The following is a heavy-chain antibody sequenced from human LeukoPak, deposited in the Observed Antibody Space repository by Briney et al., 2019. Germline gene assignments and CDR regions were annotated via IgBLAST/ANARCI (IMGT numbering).Heavy chain of an antibody. D-gene: IGHD6-19*01. CDR2: ISGSGDNT. J-gene: IGHJ4*02. CDR3: ARVVSIAVSSGAIDY. Sequence: GGSLRLSCAASGFTFSSYAMSWVRQAPGKGLEWVSGISGSGDNTYYADSVKGRFTISRDNSKNTLYLQMNSLRAEDTAVYYCARVVSIAVSSGAIDYWGQGTLVTVSS. CDR1: GFTFSSYA. V-gene: IGHV3-23*01.